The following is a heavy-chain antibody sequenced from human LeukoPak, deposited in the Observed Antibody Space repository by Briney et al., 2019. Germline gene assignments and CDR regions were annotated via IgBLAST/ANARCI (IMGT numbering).Heavy chain of an antibody. CDR1: GYTFTSYD. J-gene: IGHJ6*03. CDR2: MNPNSGNT. D-gene: IGHD5-12*01. CDR3: ARGRSGYVGGYYYYYIDV. Sequence: ASVKVSCKASGYTFTSYDINWVRQATGQGLEWMGWMNPNSGNTGYAQKFQGRVTMTRNTSISTAYMELSSLRSEDTAVYYCARGRSGYVGGYYYYYIDVWGKGTTVTISS. V-gene: IGHV1-8*01.